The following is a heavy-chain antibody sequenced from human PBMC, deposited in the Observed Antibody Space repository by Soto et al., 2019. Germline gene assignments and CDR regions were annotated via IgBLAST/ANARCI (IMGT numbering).Heavy chain of an antibody. J-gene: IGHJ4*02. CDR2: IYYSGST. CDR1: GGSISSYY. D-gene: IGHD3-9*01. V-gene: IGHV4-59*08. Sequence: QVQLQESGPGLVKPSETLSLTCTVSGGSISSYYWSWIRQPPGKGLEWIGYIYYSGSTNYNPSLKSRVTISVDTSKNQFSLKLSSVTAADTAVYYCARHLLTRYYFDYWGQGTLVTVSS. CDR3: ARHLLTRYYFDY.